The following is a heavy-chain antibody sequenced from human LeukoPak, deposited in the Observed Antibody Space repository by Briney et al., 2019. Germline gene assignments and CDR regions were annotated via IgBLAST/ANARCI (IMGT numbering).Heavy chain of an antibody. V-gene: IGHV3-43*02. J-gene: IGHJ6*03. CDR3: AKPPYSSGWYGLGYYYMDV. CDR2: ISGDGGST. CDR1: GFTFDDYA. Sequence: PGGSLRLSCAASGFTFDDYAMLWVRQAPGRGLEWVSLISGDGGSTYYADSVKGRFTISRDNSKNSLYLQMNSLRTEDTALYYCAKPPYSSGWYGLGYYYMDVWGKGTTVTVSS. D-gene: IGHD6-19*01.